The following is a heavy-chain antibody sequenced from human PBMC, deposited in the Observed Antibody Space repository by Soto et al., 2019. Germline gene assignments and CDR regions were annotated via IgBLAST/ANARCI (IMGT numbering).Heavy chain of an antibody. V-gene: IGHV3-74*01. CDR2: MNSDGRTT. J-gene: IGHJ4*02. CDR1: GFNFGNNW. Sequence: GGSLRLSCAASGFNFGNNWMHWVRQAPGKGLEWVSRMNSDGRTTNYADSVKGRFTVSRDNAKNTLYLQMNSLRAEDTAVYYCATAEVDYWGPGTLVTISS. CDR3: ATAEVDY.